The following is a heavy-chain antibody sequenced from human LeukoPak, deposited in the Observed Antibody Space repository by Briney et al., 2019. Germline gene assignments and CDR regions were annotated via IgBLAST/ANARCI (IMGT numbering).Heavy chain of an antibody. D-gene: IGHD6-19*01. CDR3: AKDLHVAGRPY. V-gene: IGHV3-74*01. Sequence: GGSLRFSCVASGFTFSNNGRHWVRQAPGKGLVWVSRIYPDGSTTDYADSVKGRFTISRDNAKNTLYLQMNSLRAEDTAVYYWAKDLHVAGRPYWGQGTLLTVSS. J-gene: IGHJ4*02. CDR2: IYPDGSTT. CDR1: GFTFSNNG.